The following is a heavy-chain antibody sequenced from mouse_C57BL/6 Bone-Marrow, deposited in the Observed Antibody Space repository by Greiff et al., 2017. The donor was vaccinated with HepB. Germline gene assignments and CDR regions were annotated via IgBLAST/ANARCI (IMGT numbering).Heavy chain of an antibody. D-gene: IGHD1-1*01. J-gene: IGHJ1*03. Sequence: EVMLVESEGGLVQPGSSMKLSCTASGFTFSDYYMAWVRQVPEKGLEWVANINYDGSSTYYLDSLKSRCIISRDNAKNILYLQMSSLKSEDAATYYCSGDFYFGSTFDVWGRGKTVTVSA. V-gene: IGHV5-16*01. CDR2: INYDGSST. CDR3: SGDFYFGSTFDV. CDR1: GFTFSDYY.